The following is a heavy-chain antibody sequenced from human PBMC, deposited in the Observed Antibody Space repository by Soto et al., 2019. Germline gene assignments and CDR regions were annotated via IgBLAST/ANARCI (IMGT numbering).Heavy chain of an antibody. CDR2: IYHSGST. J-gene: IGHJ4*02. CDR1: GGSVSSGSYY. V-gene: IGHV4-61*01. D-gene: IGHD2-2*01. CDR3: AIMGGGYCSSTSCYDFDY. Sequence: SETLSLTCTVSGGSVSSGSYYWSWIRQPPGKGLEWIGEIYHSGSTNYNPSLKSRVTISVDKSKNQFSLKLSSVTAADTAVYYCAIMGGGYCSSTSCYDFDYWGQGTLVTVSS.